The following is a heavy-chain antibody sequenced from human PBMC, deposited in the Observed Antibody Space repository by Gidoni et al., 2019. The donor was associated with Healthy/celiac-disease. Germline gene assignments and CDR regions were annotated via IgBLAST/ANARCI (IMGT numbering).Heavy chain of an antibody. V-gene: IGHV4-38-2*02. Sequence: VQLQESGPGLVKPSETLPLPCTVSGYSISSGYYWGWIRQPPGKGLEWIGSIYHSGSTYYNPSLKSRVTISVDTSKNQFSLKLSSVTAADTAVYYCARAEGPYGYLDYWGQGTLVTVSS. CDR1: GYSISSGYY. CDR2: IYHSGST. J-gene: IGHJ4*02. CDR3: ARAEGPYGYLDY. D-gene: IGHD5-18*01.